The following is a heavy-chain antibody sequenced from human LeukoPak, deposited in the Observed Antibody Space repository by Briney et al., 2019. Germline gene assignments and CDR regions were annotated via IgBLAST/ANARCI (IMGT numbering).Heavy chain of an antibody. Sequence: SETLSLTCTVSGGSISSGGYYWSWIRQHPGKGLEWIGYIYYSGSTYYNPSLKSRVTIPVETSKNQFSLKLSSVTAADTAVYYCTRGREVEVPLDAFDIWGQGTMVTVSS. CDR2: IYYSGST. J-gene: IGHJ3*02. CDR1: GGSISSGGYY. V-gene: IGHV4-31*03. D-gene: IGHD2-15*01. CDR3: TRGREVEVPLDAFDI.